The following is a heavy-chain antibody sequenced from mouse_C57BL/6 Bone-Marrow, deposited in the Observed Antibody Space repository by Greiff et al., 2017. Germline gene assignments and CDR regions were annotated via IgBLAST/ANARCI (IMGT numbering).Heavy chain of an antibody. V-gene: IGHV14-4*01. CDR2: IDPESGDT. D-gene: IGHD2-3*01. Sequence: VQLQQSGAELVRPGASVKLSCTASGFNIKDDCMHWVKQRPGQGLEWIGWIDPESGDTDYASKFQGKATITADTSSNTAYLQLSSLTSEDTDVYYGTTPGYWYSSHIWYLDVWGTGTTVTVSS. J-gene: IGHJ1*03. CDR1: GFNIKDDC. CDR3: TTPGYWYSSHIWYLDV.